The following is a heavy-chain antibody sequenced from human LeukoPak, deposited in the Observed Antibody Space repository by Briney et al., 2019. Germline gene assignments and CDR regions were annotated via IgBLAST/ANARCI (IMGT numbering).Heavy chain of an antibody. V-gene: IGHV4-39*07. J-gene: IGHJ6*03. CDR3: ARGGAAPYYYYYYMDV. CDR1: GVSISSSNSY. Sequence: SETLSLTCTVSGVSISSSNSYWGWIRQPPGKGLEWIGSIYYTGNTYYNASLKSRVTISIDTSKNQISLKLSSVTAADTAVYYCARGGAAPYYYYYYMDVWGKGTTVTVSS. CDR2: IYYTGNT. D-gene: IGHD6-13*01.